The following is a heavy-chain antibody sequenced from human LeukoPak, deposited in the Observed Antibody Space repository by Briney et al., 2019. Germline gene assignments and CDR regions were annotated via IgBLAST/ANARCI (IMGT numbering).Heavy chain of an antibody. D-gene: IGHD3-22*01. Sequence: GGSLRLSCAASGFTLSSYKMNWVRQAPGKGLEWVSSISSSGSLMYDADSVKGRFTISRDNAKNSLYLQMNSLRVEDTAVYYCARHYYDRSGYYPTFDYWGQGTLVTVSS. J-gene: IGHJ4*02. CDR2: ISSSGSLM. CDR3: ARHYYDRSGYYPTFDY. V-gene: IGHV3-21*01. CDR1: GFTLSSYK.